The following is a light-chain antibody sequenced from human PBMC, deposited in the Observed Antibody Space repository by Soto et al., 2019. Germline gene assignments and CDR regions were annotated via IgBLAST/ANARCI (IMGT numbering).Light chain of an antibody. CDR3: SSYASGNIYV. CDR2: AVN. J-gene: IGLJ1*01. CDR1: SSDVGPYKY. V-gene: IGLV2-8*01. Sequence: QSALTQPPSASGSPGQSVTISCTGTSSDVGPYKYVSWYQQHPGKAPKLIIYAVNQRPSGVPDRFSGSKSGNTASLTVSGXXXXXEADYYCSSYASGNIYVFGTGTKLTVL.